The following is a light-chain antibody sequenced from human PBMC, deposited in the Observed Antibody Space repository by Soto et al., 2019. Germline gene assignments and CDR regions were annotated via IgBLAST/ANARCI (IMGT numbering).Light chain of an antibody. J-gene: IGKJ4*01. V-gene: IGKV1-5*03. CDR1: HSISTW. CDR2: KAS. Sequence: DIQMTQSPSTLSASVGDRVTITCRASHSISTWLAWYQQKPGKAPKLLIYKASNLEGEVPSRFSGSGSGTEFTITINSLQPDDFEPYYCEEYYTYPPSFCGGTAVEIK. CDR3: EEYYTYPPS.